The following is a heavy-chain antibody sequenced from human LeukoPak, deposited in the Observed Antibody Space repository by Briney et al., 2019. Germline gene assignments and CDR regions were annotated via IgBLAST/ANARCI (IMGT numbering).Heavy chain of an antibody. CDR1: GGTFSSYA. CDR2: IIPIFGTE. J-gene: IGHJ3*02. D-gene: IGHD6-19*01. Sequence: GSSVKVSCKASGGTFSSYAISWVRQAPGQGLEWMGGIIPIFGTENYAQKFQGRVTITTDESTSTAYMELSSLRSEDTAVYYCARAGKYSSGWSDAFDIWGQGTMVTVSS. CDR3: ARAGKYSSGWSDAFDI. V-gene: IGHV1-69*05.